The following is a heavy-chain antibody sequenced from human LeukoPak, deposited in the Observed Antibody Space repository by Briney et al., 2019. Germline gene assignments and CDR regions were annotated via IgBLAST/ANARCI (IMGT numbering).Heavy chain of an antibody. Sequence: PGGSLRLSCAASGFTFSSYAMHWVRQAPGKGLEWVAVISYDGSNKYYADSVKGRFTISRDNSKNTLYLQMISLRGEDTAVYFCAKDPMSVVAGLYFDYWGQGTLVTVSS. CDR2: ISYDGSNK. CDR1: GFTFSSYA. D-gene: IGHD6-19*01. CDR3: AKDPMSVVAGLYFDY. J-gene: IGHJ4*02. V-gene: IGHV3-30*04.